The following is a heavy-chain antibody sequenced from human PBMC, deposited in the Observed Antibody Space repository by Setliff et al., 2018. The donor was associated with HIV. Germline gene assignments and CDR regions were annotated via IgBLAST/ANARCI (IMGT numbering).Heavy chain of an antibody. CDR3: AKFRYAIKSTYYFDS. Sequence: GGSLRLSCAAPGFTFRLYGMHWVRRAPGKGLEWVASIEFDGKNEYYAESVKGRFTISRDNSKSTVYLQMNSVTPEDSAMYYCAKFRYAIKSTYYFDSWGQGTLVTVSS. CDR2: IEFDGKNE. D-gene: IGHD2-2*01. CDR1: GFTFRLYG. V-gene: IGHV3-30*02. J-gene: IGHJ4*02.